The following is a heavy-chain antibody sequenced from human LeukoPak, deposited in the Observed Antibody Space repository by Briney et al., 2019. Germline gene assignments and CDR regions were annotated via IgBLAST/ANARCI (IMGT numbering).Heavy chain of an antibody. CDR1: GFTLSRYW. D-gene: IGHD2-2*01. J-gene: IGHJ4*02. CDR3: ARDLLVVPAAMPDY. Sequence: GGSLRLSCAASGFTLSRYWMHWVRQVPGKGLVWVSRVNTEGSSTNYADSVKGRFTISRDNAKNTLYLQMNSLRAEDTAVYYCARDLLVVPAAMPDYWGQGTLVTVSS. CDR2: VNTEGSST. V-gene: IGHV3-74*01.